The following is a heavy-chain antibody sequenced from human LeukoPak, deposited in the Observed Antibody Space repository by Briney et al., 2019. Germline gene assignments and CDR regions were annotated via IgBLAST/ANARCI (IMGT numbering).Heavy chain of an antibody. CDR3: AKDIYCIGGSCYSHFDY. J-gene: IGHJ4*02. CDR1: GLTFYAYA. Sequence: SGGSLRLSCAASGLTFYAYAMHWVRQAPGRGLEWVSLISGDGGSTYYADSVKGRFTISRDNSKNSVYLQMNSLRTEDTALYYCAKDIYCIGGSCYSHFDYWGQGTLVTVSS. CDR2: ISGDGGST. V-gene: IGHV3-43*02. D-gene: IGHD2-15*01.